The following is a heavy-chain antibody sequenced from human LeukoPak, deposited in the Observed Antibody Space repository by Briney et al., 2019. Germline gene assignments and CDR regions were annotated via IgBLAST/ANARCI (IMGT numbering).Heavy chain of an antibody. Sequence: SETLSLTCTVSGDSITNYWSWIRQPPGKGLEWIGYSHSSGNTKYNPSLKSRVTMSVDTSKNQVSLRLTSVAAEGTAVYFCARGGYGNGYGPYHFDSWGQGTLVIVSS. CDR2: SHSSGNT. CDR3: ARGGYGNGYGPYHFDS. D-gene: IGHD5-18*01. V-gene: IGHV4-59*03. CDR1: GDSITNY. J-gene: IGHJ4*02.